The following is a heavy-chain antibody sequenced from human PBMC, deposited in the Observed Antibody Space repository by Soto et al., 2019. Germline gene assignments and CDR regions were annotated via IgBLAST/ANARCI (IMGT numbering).Heavy chain of an antibody. CDR2: IPHSGTS. Sequence: QVQLQESGPGLVKPSGTLSLTCAVSGGSISSSHWWTWGRQSPGKGLEYIGEIPHSGTSNSNPSLNSRVTLSVDRSKTHFSLTLTSVTAADTAVYYCARVVLSITRGAFDAWGQGTPVIVSS. J-gene: IGHJ3*01. D-gene: IGHD1-20*01. CDR3: ARVVLSITRGAFDA. V-gene: IGHV4-4*02. CDR1: GGSISSSHW.